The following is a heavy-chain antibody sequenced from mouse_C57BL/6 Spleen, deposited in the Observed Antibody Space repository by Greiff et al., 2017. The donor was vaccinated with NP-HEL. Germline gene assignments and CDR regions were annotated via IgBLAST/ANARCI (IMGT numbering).Heavy chain of an antibody. D-gene: IGHD4-1*01. Sequence: DVQLVESGGGLVQPGGSLKLSCAASGFTFSDYYMYWVRQTPEKRLEWVAYISNGGGSTYYPDTVKGRFTISRDNAKNTLYLQMSRLKSEDTAMYYCARRNWDGAMDYWGQGTSVTVSS. CDR3: ARRNWDGAMDY. J-gene: IGHJ4*01. V-gene: IGHV5-12*01. CDR2: ISNGGGST. CDR1: GFTFSDYY.